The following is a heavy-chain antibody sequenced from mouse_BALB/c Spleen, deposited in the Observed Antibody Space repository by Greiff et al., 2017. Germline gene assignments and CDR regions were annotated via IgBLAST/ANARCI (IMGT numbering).Heavy chain of an antibody. J-gene: IGHJ2*01. D-gene: IGHD1-1*01. CDR1: GYSITSDYA. Sequence: EVQLQESGPGLVKPSQSLSLTCTVTGYSITSDYAWNWIRQFPGNKLEWMGYISYSGSTSYNPSLKSRISITRDTSKNQFFLQLNSVTTEDTATYYCASRPFYCGSSPDYWGQGTTLTVSS. CDR2: ISYSGST. CDR3: ASRPFYCGSSPDY. V-gene: IGHV3-2*02.